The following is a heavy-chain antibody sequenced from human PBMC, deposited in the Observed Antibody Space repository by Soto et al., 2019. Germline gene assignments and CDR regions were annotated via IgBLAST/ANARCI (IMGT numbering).Heavy chain of an antibody. D-gene: IGHD3-16*02. J-gene: IGHJ4*02. V-gene: IGHV4-34*01. CDR2: INHSGST. CDR3: ARPNYVWGSYRRGYYFDH. CDR1: GGSFSGYY. Sequence: QVQLQQWGAGLLKPSETLSLTCAVYGGSFSGYYWSWIRQPPGKGLEWIGEINHSGSTNYNPSLKSRVTISVDTSKNQFSLKLSSVTAADTAVYYCARPNYVWGSYRRGYYFDHWGQGTLVTVSS.